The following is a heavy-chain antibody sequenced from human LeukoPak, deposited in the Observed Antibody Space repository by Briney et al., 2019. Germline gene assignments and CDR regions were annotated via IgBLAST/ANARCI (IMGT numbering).Heavy chain of an antibody. Sequence: KPSETLSLTCTVSGYSISSGYYWGWIRQPPGKGLEWIGSIYHSGSTYYNPSLKSRVTISVDTSKNQFSLKLSSVTAADTAVYYCARDEGTGVLFDYWGQGTLVTVSS. CDR3: ARDEGTGVLFDY. D-gene: IGHD7-27*01. CDR1: GYSISSGYY. V-gene: IGHV4-38-2*02. J-gene: IGHJ4*02. CDR2: IYHSGST.